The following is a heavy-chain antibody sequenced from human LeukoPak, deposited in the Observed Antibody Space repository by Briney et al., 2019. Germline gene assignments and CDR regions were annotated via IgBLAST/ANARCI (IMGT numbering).Heavy chain of an antibody. J-gene: IGHJ4*02. D-gene: IGHD1-26*01. CDR2: ISSSSSYI. CDR3: ARSMGATTYFDY. V-gene: IGHV3-21*01. CDR1: GFTFSSYS. Sequence: GGSLRLSCEASGFTFSSYSMNWVRQAPGKGLEWVSSISSSSSYIYYADSVKGRFTISRDNAKNSLYLQMNSLRAEDTAVYYCARSMGATTYFDYWGQGTLVTVSS.